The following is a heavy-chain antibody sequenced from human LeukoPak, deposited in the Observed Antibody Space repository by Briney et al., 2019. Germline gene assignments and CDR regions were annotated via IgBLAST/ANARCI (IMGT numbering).Heavy chain of an antibody. Sequence: TSETLSLTCTVSGGSISSYYWSWIRQPAGKGLEWIGRIYTSGSTNYNPSLKSRVTMSVDTSKNQFSLKLSSVTAADTAVYYCARDRVLYDSSGYRGRVFDYWGQGTLVTVSS. J-gene: IGHJ4*02. CDR1: GGSISSYY. CDR2: IYTSGST. D-gene: IGHD3-22*01. V-gene: IGHV4-4*07. CDR3: ARDRVLYDSSGYRGRVFDY.